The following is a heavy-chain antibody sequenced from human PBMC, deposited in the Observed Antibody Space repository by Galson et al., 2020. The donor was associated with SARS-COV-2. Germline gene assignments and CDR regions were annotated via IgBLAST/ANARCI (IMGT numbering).Heavy chain of an antibody. CDR2: INHSGST. D-gene: IGHD2-8*01. CDR3: ARGGSRPIMVFDYYYFYMDV. CDR1: AGSLRGSP. Sequence: SEPLSITCAVYAGSLRGSPWNWVRQPPGKGREWIGEINHSGSTHDNPSLKSRVFTSVDTSKNQFSLKLSSVTAADTAVYYCARGGSRPIMVFDYYYFYMDVWGKGTTVTVSS. V-gene: IGHV4-34*01. J-gene: IGHJ6*03.